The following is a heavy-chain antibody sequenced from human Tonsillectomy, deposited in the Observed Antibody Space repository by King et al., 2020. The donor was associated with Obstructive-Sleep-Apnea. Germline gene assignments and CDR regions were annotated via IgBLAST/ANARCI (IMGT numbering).Heavy chain of an antibody. J-gene: IGHJ4*02. CDR2: INHSGST. D-gene: IGHD6-13*01. V-gene: IGHV4-34*01. CDR1: GGSFSDHY. CDR3: AGFRAATAGMELDY. Sequence: VQLQQWGAGLLKPSETLSLTCGVSGGSFSDHYWSWIRQPPGKGLEWIGEINHSGSTKYNPSLKSRVTISVDTSKNQFSLKLSSVTAADTAVYYCAGFRAATAGMELDYWGQGTLVTVSS.